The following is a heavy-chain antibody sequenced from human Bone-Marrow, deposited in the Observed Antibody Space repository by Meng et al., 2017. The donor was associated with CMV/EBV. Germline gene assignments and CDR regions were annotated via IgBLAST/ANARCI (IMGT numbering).Heavy chain of an antibody. D-gene: IGHD3-3*01. CDR1: GYTFTSYG. V-gene: IGHV1-18*01. Sequence: ASVKVSCKASGYTFTSYGISWVRQAPGQGLEWMGWISAYNGNTNYAQKLQGRVTMTTDTSTSTAYMELRSLRSDDTAVYYCARDSGKYHVFSYYYYGMDVWGPGTTVTVSS. CDR2: ISAYNGNT. CDR3: ARDSGKYHVFSYYYYGMDV. J-gene: IGHJ6*01.